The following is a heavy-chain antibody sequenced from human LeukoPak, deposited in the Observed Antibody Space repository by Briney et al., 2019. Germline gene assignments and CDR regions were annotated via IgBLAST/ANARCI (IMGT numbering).Heavy chain of an antibody. CDR3: SRDLDCTVTTCFDGDDGFDI. V-gene: IGHV3-21*01. D-gene: IGHD2-8*02. J-gene: IGHJ3*02. CDR1: GFTFSIYS. Sequence: GGSLRLSGAASGFTFSIYSMNWVGQARGKGREWGASISSRTIYIYFSHSLSGRFTISTAHAKNSLYLQMNSLPAEDTAVYFCSRDLDCTVTTCFDGDDGFDIWGQGAMVTVSS. CDR2: ISSRTIYI.